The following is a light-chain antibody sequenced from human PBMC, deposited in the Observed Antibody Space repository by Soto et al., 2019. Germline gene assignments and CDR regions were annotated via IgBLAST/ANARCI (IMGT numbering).Light chain of an antibody. CDR2: DGS. J-gene: IGLJ3*02. V-gene: IGLV2-23*01. Sequence: QSALTQPASVSGSPGQSITISCTGTSSDVGSYNLVSWYQQHPGKAPKLMIYDGSKRPSGVSNRFSGSKSGNTASLTISGLQAEDEDDYYCCSYAGSSTWVFGGGTKLTVL. CDR3: CSYAGSSTWV. CDR1: SSDVGSYNL.